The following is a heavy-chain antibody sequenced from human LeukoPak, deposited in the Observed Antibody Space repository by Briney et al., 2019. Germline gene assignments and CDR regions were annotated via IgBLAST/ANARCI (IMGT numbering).Heavy chain of an antibody. CDR1: GFTFDDYA. D-gene: IGHD3-3*01. Sequence: GRSLRLSCAASGFTFDDYAMHWVRQAPGKGLEWVSGISWNSGSIGYADSVKGRFTISRDNAKNSLYLQMNSLRAEDMALYYCAQEIGPYYDFWSGQDDAFDIWGQGTMVTVSS. CDR2: ISWNSGSI. V-gene: IGHV3-9*03. J-gene: IGHJ3*02. CDR3: AQEIGPYYDFWSGQDDAFDI.